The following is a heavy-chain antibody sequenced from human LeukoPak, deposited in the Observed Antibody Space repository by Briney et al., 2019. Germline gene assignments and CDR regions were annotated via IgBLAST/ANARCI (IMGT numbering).Heavy chain of an antibody. CDR3: AKNSGYSYGSYFDY. CDR1: GFTFSSYG. V-gene: IGHV3-30*02. CDR2: IRYDGSNK. J-gene: IGHJ4*02. D-gene: IGHD5-18*01. Sequence: PGGSLRLSCAASGFTFSSYGMHWVRQAPGKGLEWVAFIRYDGSNKYYADSVKGRFTISRDNSKNTLYLQMNSLRAEGTAVYYCAKNSGYSYGSYFDYWGQGTLVTVSS.